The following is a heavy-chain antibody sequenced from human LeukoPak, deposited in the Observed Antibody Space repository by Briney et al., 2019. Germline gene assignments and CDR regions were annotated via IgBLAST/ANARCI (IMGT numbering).Heavy chain of an antibody. Sequence: ASVKVSCKASGYTFTSYGISWVRQAPGQGLEWMGWISAYNGNTNYAQKLQGRVTMTTDTSTSTAYMELRSLRSDDTAVYYCARRCTPGIAAAGTWWKGGDYYYYMDVWGKGTTVTVSS. CDR3: ARRCTPGIAAAGTWWKGGDYYYYMDV. D-gene: IGHD6-13*01. J-gene: IGHJ6*03. CDR1: GYTFTSYG. CDR2: ISAYNGNT. V-gene: IGHV1-18*01.